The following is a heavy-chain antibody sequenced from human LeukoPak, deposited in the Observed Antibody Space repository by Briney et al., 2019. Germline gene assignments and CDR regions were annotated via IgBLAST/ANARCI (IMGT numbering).Heavy chain of an antibody. Sequence: GSLRLSCAASGFTFSSYAMSWVRQAPGKGLEWVSAISGSGGSTYYADSVKGRFTISRDNSKNTLYLQMNSLRAEDTAVYYCARSDVVVVPAAAYYYYGMDVWGQGTTVTVSS. CDR2: ISGSGGST. J-gene: IGHJ6*02. CDR3: ARSDVVVVPAAAYYYYGMDV. D-gene: IGHD2-2*01. V-gene: IGHV3-23*01. CDR1: GFTFSSYA.